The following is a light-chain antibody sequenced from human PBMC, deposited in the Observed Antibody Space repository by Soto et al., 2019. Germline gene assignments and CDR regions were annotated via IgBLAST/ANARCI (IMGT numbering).Light chain of an antibody. V-gene: IGKV3-20*01. CDR3: QQYGHSPT. CDR1: QGFSSSF. CDR2: GAS. Sequence: EIVLTQSPGTLSLSPGERAALSCRASQGFSSSFLAWYQHRPGQAPRLLIYGASSMATGIPDRFSGSRSGTDFTLTISSLEPEDCAVYYCQQYGHSPTFGPGTTVEIK. J-gene: IGKJ1*01.